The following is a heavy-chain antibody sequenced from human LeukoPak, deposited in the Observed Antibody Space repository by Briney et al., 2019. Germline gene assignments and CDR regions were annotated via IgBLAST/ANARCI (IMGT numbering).Heavy chain of an antibody. V-gene: IGHV1-8*01. J-gene: IGHJ4*02. CDR1: GYTFTSYD. CDR3: ARYDSSGYYSDY. D-gene: IGHD3-22*01. CDR2: MNPNSGNT. Sequence: APVKVSCKAFGYTFTSYDINWVRQATGQGLEWMGWMNPNSGNTGYAQKFQGRVTMTRNTSISTAYMELSSLRSEDTAVYYCARYDSSGYYSDYWGQGTLVTVSS.